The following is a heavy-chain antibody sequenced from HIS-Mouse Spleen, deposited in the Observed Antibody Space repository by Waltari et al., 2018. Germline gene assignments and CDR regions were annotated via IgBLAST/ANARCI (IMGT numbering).Heavy chain of an antibody. CDR3: ARGRAGPYYDFWSGYSN. V-gene: IGHV1-18*01. Sequence: QVQLVQSGAEVKKPGASVKVSCKASGYTFTSYGISWVRQAPGQGLEWMGWISAYNGSTNYAQKLQGRVTMTTDTSTSTAYMELRSLRSDDTAVYYCARGRAGPYYDFWSGYSNWGQGTLVTVSS. J-gene: IGHJ4*02. CDR1: GYTFTSYG. CDR2: ISAYNGST. D-gene: IGHD3-3*01.